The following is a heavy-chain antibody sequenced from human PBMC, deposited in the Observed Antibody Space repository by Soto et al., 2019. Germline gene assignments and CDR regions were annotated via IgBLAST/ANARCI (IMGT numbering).Heavy chain of an antibody. D-gene: IGHD1-7*01. J-gene: IGHJ6*03. V-gene: IGHV4-31*03. CDR2: IYYSGST. CDR3: ATSPRGTGTDWGYYYYYYMDV. CDR1: GGSISSGGYY. Sequence: PSETLSLTCTVSGGSISSGGYYWSWIRQHPGKGLEWIGYIYYSGSTYYNPSLKSRVTILVDTSKNQFSLKLSSVTAADTAVYYCATSPRGTGTDWGYYYYYYMDVWGKGTTVTVSS.